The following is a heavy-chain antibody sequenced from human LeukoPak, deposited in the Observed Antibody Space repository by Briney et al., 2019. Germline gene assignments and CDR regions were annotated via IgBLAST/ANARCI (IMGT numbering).Heavy chain of an antibody. V-gene: IGHV3-7*01. D-gene: IGHD1-26*01. CDR2: IKQDGSTK. CDR3: TRDTIGSLDY. CDR1: GFTFANSW. J-gene: IGHJ4*02. Sequence: GGSLRLSCAASGFTFANSWMAWVRQAPGKGLEWVANIKQDGSTKHYADSQKGRFTISRDNPKNSLFLQMNNLRADDTAIYYCTRDTIGSLDYWGQGILVTVAS.